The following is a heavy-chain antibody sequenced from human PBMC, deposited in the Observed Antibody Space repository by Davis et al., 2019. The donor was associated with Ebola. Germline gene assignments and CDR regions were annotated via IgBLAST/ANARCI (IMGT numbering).Heavy chain of an antibody. CDR2: INTNTGNP. CDR3: ARDRHYYGMDV. Sequence: AASVHVSCKASGYTFTTYPMNWVRQAPGQGLEWMGWINTNTGNPTYAQGFTGRFVFSLDTSVSTAYLQISSLKAEDTAVYYCARDRHYYGMDVWGQGTTVTVSS. CDR1: GYTFTTYP. J-gene: IGHJ6*02. V-gene: IGHV7-4-1*02.